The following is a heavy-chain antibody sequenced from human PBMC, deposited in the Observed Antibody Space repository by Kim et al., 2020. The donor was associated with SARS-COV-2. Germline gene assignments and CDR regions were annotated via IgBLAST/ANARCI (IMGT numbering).Heavy chain of an antibody. V-gene: IGHV3-66*01. CDR2: IYSGGST. CDR1: GFTVSSNY. J-gene: IGHJ6*02. D-gene: IGHD2-21*01. CDR3: ARLFLDYGYYYGMDV. Sequence: GGSLRLSCAASGFTVSSNYMSWVRQAPGKGLEWVSVIYSGGSTYYADSVKGRFTISRDNSKNTLYLQMNSLRAEDTAVYYCARLFLDYGYYYGMDVWGQGTTVTVSS.